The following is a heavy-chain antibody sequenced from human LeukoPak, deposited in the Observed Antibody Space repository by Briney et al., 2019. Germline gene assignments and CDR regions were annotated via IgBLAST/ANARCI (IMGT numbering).Heavy chain of an antibody. D-gene: IGHD2-15*01. V-gene: IGHV1-69*01. CDR1: GGSFSSYA. CDR3: ASYSDYYYMDV. Sequence: ASVKVSCKASGGSFSSYAISWVRQAPGQGLEWMGGIIPIFGTANYAQKFQGRVTITAGESTSTAYMELSSLRSEDTAVYYCASYSDYYYMDVWGKGTTVTVSS. J-gene: IGHJ6*03. CDR2: IIPIFGTA.